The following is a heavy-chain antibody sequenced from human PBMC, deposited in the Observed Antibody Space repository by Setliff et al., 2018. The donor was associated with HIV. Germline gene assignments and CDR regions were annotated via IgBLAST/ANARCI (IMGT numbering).Heavy chain of an antibody. CDR2: IYYSETT. Sequence: SETLSLTCTVSGASISSHYWSWIRQSPGKGLEWIGSIYYSETTNTNPSLKSRVTISVETSKNQPSLKLRAVTAADTDAYYCARDPGGLACRSTSCQGGCFDPWGQGTLVTVSS. CDR3: ARDPGGLACRSTSCQGGCFDP. D-gene: IGHD2-2*01. J-gene: IGHJ5*02. V-gene: IGHV4-59*11. CDR1: GASISSHY.